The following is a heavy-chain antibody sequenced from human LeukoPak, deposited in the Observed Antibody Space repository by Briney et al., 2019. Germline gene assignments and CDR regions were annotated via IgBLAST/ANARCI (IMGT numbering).Heavy chain of an antibody. CDR1: GGSFSGYY. CDR3: ARVIDYDSSGHYLGY. J-gene: IGHJ4*02. CDR2: INDSGST. D-gene: IGHD3-22*01. Sequence: SETLSLTCAVYGGSFSGYYWSCIRQPPGKGLEWIGEINDSGSTNCNPSLKSRVTISVDTSKNQFSLKLSSVTAADTAVYYCARVIDYDSSGHYLGYWGQGTLVTVSS. V-gene: IGHV4-34*01.